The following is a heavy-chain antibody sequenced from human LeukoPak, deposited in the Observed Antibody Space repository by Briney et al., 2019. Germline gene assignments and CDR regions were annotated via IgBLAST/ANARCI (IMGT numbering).Heavy chain of an antibody. Sequence: SETLSLTCTVSGGSISSYYWSWLRQPPGKGLEWIGYIYYSGSTNYNPSLKSRVTISVDTSKNQFSLKLSSVTAADTAVYYCARDPDYYDSSGYDWYFDLWGRGTLVTVSS. CDR3: ARDPDYYDSSGYDWYFDL. J-gene: IGHJ2*01. CDR1: GGSISSYY. D-gene: IGHD3-22*01. CDR2: IYYSGST. V-gene: IGHV4-59*01.